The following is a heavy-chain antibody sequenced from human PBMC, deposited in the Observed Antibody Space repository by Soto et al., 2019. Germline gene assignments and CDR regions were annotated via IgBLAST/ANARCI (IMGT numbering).Heavy chain of an antibody. CDR1: GFTFSSYA. J-gene: IGHJ6*03. V-gene: IGHV3-23*01. CDR2: ISGSCGST. CDR3: AKPSGTIFGVVIRAYYYMDV. D-gene: IGHD3-3*01. Sequence: GGSLRLSCAASGFTFSSYAMSWVRQAPGKGLEWVSAISGSCGSTYYADSVKGRFTISRDNSKNTLYLQMNSLRAEDTVVYYCAKPSGTIFGVVIRAYYYMDVWGKGTTVTVSS.